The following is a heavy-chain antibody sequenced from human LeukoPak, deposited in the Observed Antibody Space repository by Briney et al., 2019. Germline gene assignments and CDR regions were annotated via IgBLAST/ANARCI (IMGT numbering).Heavy chain of an antibody. J-gene: IGHJ4*02. D-gene: IGHD4-23*01. CDR2: INSNGDGT. CDR1: GFTFSIYA. Sequence: GGSLRLSCSASGFTFSIYAMHWVRQAPGKGLEYVSAINSNGDGTNYADSVKGRFTISRDNAKNSLYLQMNSLRAEDTAVYYCARDTYGGIHYWGQGTLVTVSS. V-gene: IGHV3-64*04. CDR3: ARDTYGGIHY.